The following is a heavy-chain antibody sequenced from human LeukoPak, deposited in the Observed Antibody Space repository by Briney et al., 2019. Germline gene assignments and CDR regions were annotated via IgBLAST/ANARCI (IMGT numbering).Heavy chain of an antibody. CDR2: INHSGST. D-gene: IGHD4-23*01. Sequence: SETLSLTCAVYGGSFSGYYWSWIRQPPGKRLEWIGEINHSGSTNYNPSLKSRVTISVDTSKNQFSLKLSSVTAADTAVYYCARLRRAPNYGGNFFDYWGQGTLVTVSS. CDR3: ARLRRAPNYGGNFFDY. J-gene: IGHJ4*02. V-gene: IGHV4-34*01. CDR1: GGSFSGYY.